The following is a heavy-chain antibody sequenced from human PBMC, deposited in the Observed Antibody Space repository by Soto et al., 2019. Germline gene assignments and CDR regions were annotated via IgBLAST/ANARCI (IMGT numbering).Heavy chain of an antibody. CDR1: GGSISHNY. CDR2: IYYSGTT. D-gene: IGHD6-13*01. V-gene: IGHV4-59*01. Sequence: PETLSHTCTVSGGSISHNYWSWIRQPPRKGLEWIGEIYYSGTTNYNPSLKSRVAISVDTSKDHLSLDVTSVTAADPAVYYCARAPSLRYIAAAPYALDVWCQGTTVTVSS. CDR3: ARAPSLRYIAAAPYALDV. J-gene: IGHJ6*02.